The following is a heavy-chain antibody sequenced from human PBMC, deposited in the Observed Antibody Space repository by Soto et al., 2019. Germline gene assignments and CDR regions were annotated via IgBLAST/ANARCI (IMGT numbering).Heavy chain of an antibody. V-gene: IGHV1-3*01. CDR1: GYTISSYA. CDR3: ARDTGDGTFDF. Sequence: QVHLVQAGAEVRKPGASVKVSCKASGYTISSYAMHWVRQTPGQRLEWMGWINAGCGNTKSSQKFQDRVTISRDTSARTAYMELTSLRSEATAVYYCARDTGDGTFDFWGQGTLVTVSS. D-gene: IGHD7-27*01. J-gene: IGHJ4*02. CDR2: INAGCGNT.